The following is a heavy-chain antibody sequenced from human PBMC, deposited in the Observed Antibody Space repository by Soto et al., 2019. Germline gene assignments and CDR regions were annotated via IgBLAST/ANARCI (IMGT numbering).Heavy chain of an antibody. CDR2: IDWEDDK. V-gene: IGHV2-70*01. J-gene: IGHJ4*02. Sequence: SGPTLVNPTQTLTLTCTFSGFSLSTSGMCVSWIRQPPGKALEGLALIDWEDDKYDSTSLKTRRTICKDTSKNQLVLTMTNMNTVDTATYYCAPTPYYSDGTGCRRYYCDYWGQGTLVTVSS. CDR1: GFSLSTSGMC. CDR3: APTPYYSDGTGCRRYYCDY. D-gene: IGHD3-22*01.